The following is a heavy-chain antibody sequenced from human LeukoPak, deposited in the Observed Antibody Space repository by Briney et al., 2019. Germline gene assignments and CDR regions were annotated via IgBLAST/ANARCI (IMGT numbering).Heavy chain of an antibody. Sequence: GGSLRLSCAASGFTFSSYWMSWVRQAPGKGLEWVANIKQDGSEKYYVDSVKGRFTISRDNAKNSLYLQMNSLRAEDTAVYYCARPHFTMIPTGSAFDIWGQGTMVTVSS. CDR1: GFTFSSYW. CDR2: IKQDGSEK. V-gene: IGHV3-7*01. J-gene: IGHJ3*02. D-gene: IGHD3-22*01. CDR3: ARPHFTMIPTGSAFDI.